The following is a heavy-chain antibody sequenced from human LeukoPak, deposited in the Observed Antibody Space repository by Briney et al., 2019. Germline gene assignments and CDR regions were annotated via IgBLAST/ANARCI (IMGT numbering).Heavy chain of an antibody. Sequence: PGGSFRLSCAASGFTFSNAWMSWVRQAPGKGLEWVGRIKSKTDGGTTDYAAPVKGRFTISRDDSKNTLYLQMNSLKTEDTAVYYCTTGPYMVRGVIDRFDYWGQGTLVTVSS. CDR1: GFTFSNAW. CDR2: IKSKTDGGTT. CDR3: TTGPYMVRGVIDRFDY. V-gene: IGHV3-15*01. J-gene: IGHJ4*02. D-gene: IGHD3-10*01.